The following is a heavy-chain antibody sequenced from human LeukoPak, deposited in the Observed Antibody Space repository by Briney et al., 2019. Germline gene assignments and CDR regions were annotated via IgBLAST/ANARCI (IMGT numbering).Heavy chain of an antibody. D-gene: IGHD1-26*01. CDR1: GGSFSGYY. CDR2: IYYSGST. J-gene: IGHJ5*02. Sequence: SETLSLTCAVYGGSFSGYYWSWIRQPPGKGLEWIGYIYYSGSTNYNPSLKSRVTISVDTSKNQFSLKLSSVTAADTAVYYCARVEVGATGPNWFDPWGQGTLVTVSS. CDR3: ARVEVGATGPNWFDP. V-gene: IGHV4-59*08.